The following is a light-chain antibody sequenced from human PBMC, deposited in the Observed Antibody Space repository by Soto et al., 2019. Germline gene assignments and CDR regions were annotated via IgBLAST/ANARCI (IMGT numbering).Light chain of an antibody. Sequence: EIVLTQSPGTLSLSPGERATLSCRASQSVSSNYLAWYQQKPGQAPRLLMYDASSRATGIPDRISGSGSGTDFTLTISRLEPEDFAVYYCQQNGDSPTWTFGQGTKVEIK. V-gene: IGKV3-20*01. CDR3: QQNGDSPTWT. CDR1: QSVSSNY. J-gene: IGKJ1*01. CDR2: DAS.